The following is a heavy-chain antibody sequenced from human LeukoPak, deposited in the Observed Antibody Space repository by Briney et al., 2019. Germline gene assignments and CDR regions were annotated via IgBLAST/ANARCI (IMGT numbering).Heavy chain of an antibody. J-gene: IGHJ5*02. CDR2: INHSGST. D-gene: IGHD5-18*01. V-gene: IGHV4-34*01. CDR3: ARGSSYGLFDP. Sequence: PSETLSLTCAVYGGSFSGYYWSWIRQPPGKGLEWIGEINHSGSTNYNPSLKSRVTISVDTSKNQFSLKLSSVTAADTAVYYCARGSSYGLFDPWGQGTLVTVSS. CDR1: GGSFSGYY.